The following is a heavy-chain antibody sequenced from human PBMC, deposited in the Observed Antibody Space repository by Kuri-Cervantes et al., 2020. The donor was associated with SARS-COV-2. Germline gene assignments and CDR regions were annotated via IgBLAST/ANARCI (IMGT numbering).Heavy chain of an antibody. D-gene: IGHD3-9*01. Sequence: LSLTCAASGFTFSSYGMHWVRQAPGKGLEWVAVRWYDGSNKYYADSVKGRFTISRDNSKNMLYLQMNSLRAEDTAVYYCAKDASTGYILTGHVVDYWGQGTLVTVSS. CDR1: GFTFSSYG. CDR2: RWYDGSNK. V-gene: IGHV3-33*06. CDR3: AKDASTGYILTGHVVDY. J-gene: IGHJ4*02.